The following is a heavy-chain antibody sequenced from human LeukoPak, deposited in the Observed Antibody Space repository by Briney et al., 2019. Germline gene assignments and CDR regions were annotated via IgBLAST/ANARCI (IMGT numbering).Heavy chain of an antibody. D-gene: IGHD6-13*01. Sequence: ETLSLTCIVSGAATNNYYWGWIRHSPGKGLEWIGYSHYTRNTNYNPSLRVRVTMSADTSKNQFSLKLNSATDADTAVYYCARRARATAGGYYFDYWCQGTLVTVSS. CDR1: GAATNNYY. J-gene: IGHJ4*02. V-gene: IGHV4-59*08. CDR2: SHYTRNT. CDR3: ARRARATAGGYYFDY.